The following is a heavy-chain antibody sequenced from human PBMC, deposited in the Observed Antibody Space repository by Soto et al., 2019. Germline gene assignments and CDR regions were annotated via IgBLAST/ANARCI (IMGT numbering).Heavy chain of an antibody. D-gene: IGHD2-15*01. CDR1: GFTFSNYA. Sequence: GGSLRLSCSASGFTFSNYAMYWVRQAPGKGLEYVSAISSSGVSTYYAYSVKGRFTISRDNSKNTLFLQMSSLRAEDTAVYYCVKDGXWDDIVVVVVAPDSFDIWGQGTMVTVSS. CDR2: ISSSGVST. V-gene: IGHV3-64D*06. CDR3: VKDGXWDDIVVVVVAPDSFDI. J-gene: IGHJ3*02.